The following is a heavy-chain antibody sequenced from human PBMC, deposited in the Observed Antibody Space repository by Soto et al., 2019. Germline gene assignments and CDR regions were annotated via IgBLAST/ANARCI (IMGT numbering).Heavy chain of an antibody. J-gene: IGHJ3*02. V-gene: IGHV2-5*02. CDR2: IYGDDDK. Sequence: QLTLKESGPSLVKPTQTLTLTCTFSGFSLTTSGVAVGWIRQPPGKALEWRALIYGDDDKRYSTSLKTRLAISRGTSENQVVLTMTDMDPVDTATYYCAHSKFYSYFGAFVIWGEGTMVTVSS. D-gene: IGHD2-21*01. CDR3: AHSKFYSYFGAFVI. CDR1: GFSLTTSGVA.